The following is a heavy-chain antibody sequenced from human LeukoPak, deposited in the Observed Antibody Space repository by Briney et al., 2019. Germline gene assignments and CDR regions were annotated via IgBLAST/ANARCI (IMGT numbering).Heavy chain of an antibody. J-gene: IGHJ5*02. CDR1: GFTFSSFA. CDR3: VRGRGSYGWFDP. D-gene: IGHD3-10*01. Sequence: GGSLRLSCAASGFTFSSFAINWVRQAPGKGLEWVSVITGSGSGADYADSVKGRFTISRDDAKNTVDLQMNSLRGEDTAVYYCVRGRGSYGWFDPWGQGTLVTVSS. V-gene: IGHV3-23*01. CDR2: ITGSGSGA.